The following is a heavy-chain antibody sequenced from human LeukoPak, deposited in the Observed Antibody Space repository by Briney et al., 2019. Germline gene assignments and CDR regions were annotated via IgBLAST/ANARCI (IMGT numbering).Heavy chain of an antibody. Sequence: SETLSLTCAVYGGSFSGYYWSWIRQPPGKGLEWIGEINHSGSTNYNLSLKSRVTISVDTSKNQFSLKLSSVTAADTAVYYCARGRYYYGSGSYYPTRNWFDPWGQGTLVTVSS. V-gene: IGHV4-34*01. D-gene: IGHD3-10*01. CDR3: ARGRYYYGSGSYYPTRNWFDP. J-gene: IGHJ5*02. CDR1: GGSFSGYY. CDR2: INHSGST.